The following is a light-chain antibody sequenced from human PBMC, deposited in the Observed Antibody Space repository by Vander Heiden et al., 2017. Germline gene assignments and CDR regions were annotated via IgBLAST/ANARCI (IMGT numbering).Light chain of an antibody. CDR1: QSASRN. V-gene: IGKV3-15*01. Sequence: EIVMTQSPATLSVSPGERVTLSCRASQSASRNLAWYQQKPGQAPRLLIYGASTSATGIPARFSGSGSGTEFTLTISSLQSEDFAVYYCQQYHNWPPYTFGQGTKLEIK. CDR2: GAS. CDR3: QQYHNWPPYT. J-gene: IGKJ2*01.